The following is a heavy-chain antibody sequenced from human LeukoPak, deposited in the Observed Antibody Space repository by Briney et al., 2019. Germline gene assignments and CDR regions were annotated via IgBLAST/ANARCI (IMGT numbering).Heavy chain of an antibody. CDR3: AKEGGYSYGYSSYYFDF. CDR1: GFTFSSYA. Sequence: PGGSLRLSCAASGFTFSSYAMSWVRQAPGKGLEWVSAISGSGGSTYYADSVKGRFTISRDNSKNTLYLQMNSLRAEDTAVYYCAKEGGYSYGYSSYYFDFWGQGTLVTVSS. V-gene: IGHV3-23*01. J-gene: IGHJ4*02. CDR2: ISGSGGST. D-gene: IGHD5-18*01.